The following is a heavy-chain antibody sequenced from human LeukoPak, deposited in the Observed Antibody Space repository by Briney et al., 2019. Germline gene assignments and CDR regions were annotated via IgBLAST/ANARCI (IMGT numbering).Heavy chain of an antibody. V-gene: IGHV1-8*01. J-gene: IGHJ3*02. D-gene: IGHD2-21*01. Sequence: ASVKVSCKAAGYTSTRPDINWVRQATGKGLEWLGWMNPSDQTGYAQNFQGRLTFTRDISRNTAYMELSSLTPDDTAVYFCARYTIANGFDMWGQGTMVTVSS. CDR2: MNPSDQT. CDR3: ARYTIANGFDM. CDR1: GYTSTRPD.